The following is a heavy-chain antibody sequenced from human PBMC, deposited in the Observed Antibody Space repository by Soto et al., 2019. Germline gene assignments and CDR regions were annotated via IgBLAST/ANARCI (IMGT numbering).Heavy chain of an antibody. CDR2: IYYSGST. CDR3: ARGPIRGYDILTGYFSGSFDY. J-gene: IGHJ4*02. CDR1: GGHISNYY. D-gene: IGHD3-9*01. V-gene: IGHV4-59*01. Sequence: SETLSLTCTVSGGHISNYYWTWVRPPPGKGLEWIGNIYYSGSTNYNPSLKSRVTISVDTSKNQFSLKLSSVTAADTAVYYCARGPIRGYDILTGYFSGSFDYWGQGTLVTVSS.